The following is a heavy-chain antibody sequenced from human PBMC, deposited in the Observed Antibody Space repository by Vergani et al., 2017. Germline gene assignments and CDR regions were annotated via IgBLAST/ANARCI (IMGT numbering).Heavy chain of an antibody. CDR2: IYYSGST. V-gene: IGHV4-59*08. D-gene: IGHD1-26*01. Sequence: QVQLQESGPRLVKPSETLSLTCTVSGGSISSYYWSWIRQPPGKGLEWIGYIYYSGSTNYNPSLKSRVTISVDTSKNQFYLKLSSVTAADTAVYYCARHTARSGSYYGQIWFDSWGQGTLVTVSS. CDR1: GGSISSYY. CDR3: ARHTARSGSYYGQIWFDS. J-gene: IGHJ5*01.